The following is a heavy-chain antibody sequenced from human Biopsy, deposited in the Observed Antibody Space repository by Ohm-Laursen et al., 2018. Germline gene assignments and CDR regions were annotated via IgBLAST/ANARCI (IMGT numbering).Heavy chain of an antibody. CDR3: ARGYAGLYEAFDF. CDR2: INHSGST. J-gene: IGHJ3*01. Sequence: GTLSLTSAVYGGSFSGYYWSWIRQPPGKGLEWIGEINHSGSTNFNPSFKSRVTISVDTSKNQFSLKLSSVTAADTAVYYCARGYAGLYEAFDFWGQGTVVTVAS. V-gene: IGHV4-34*01. CDR1: GGSFSGYY.